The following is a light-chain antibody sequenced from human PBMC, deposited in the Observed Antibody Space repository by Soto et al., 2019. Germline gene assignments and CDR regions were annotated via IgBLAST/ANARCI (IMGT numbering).Light chain of an antibody. CDR2: DVS. J-gene: IGLJ1*01. V-gene: IGLV2-14*01. Sequence: QSVLTQPASVSGSPGQSITISCTGTSSDVGGYNYVSWYQQHPGKAPKLMIYDVSNRPSGVSNRFSGSKSGNTASLTISGLQAEDEADYSCSSYTSSSNLEVVRTGTKVTV. CDR1: SSDVGGYNY. CDR3: SSYTSSSNLEV.